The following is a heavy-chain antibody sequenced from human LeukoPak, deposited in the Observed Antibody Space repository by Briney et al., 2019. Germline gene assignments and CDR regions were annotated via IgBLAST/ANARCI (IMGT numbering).Heavy chain of an antibody. CDR1: GYSISSSNW. D-gene: IGHD1-1*01. V-gene: IGHV4-28*01. J-gene: IGHJ4*02. CDR2: IFYSGSA. CDR3: ARTALDTTTYFHY. Sequence: SDTLPLTCAVSGYSISSSNWWGWIRQPPGKGLEWIGYIFYSGSAYYNPSLKSRVTMSIDTSKNQFSLKLNSVTAVDTAVYYCARTALDTTTYFHYWGQGTLVTVSS.